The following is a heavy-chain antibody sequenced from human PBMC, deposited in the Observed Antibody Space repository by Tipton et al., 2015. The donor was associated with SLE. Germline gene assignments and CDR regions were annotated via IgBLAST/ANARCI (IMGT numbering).Heavy chain of an antibody. CDR2: INQNRGT. CDR3: ARMRRGGDGY. D-gene: IGHD2-21*02. Sequence: TLSLTCAVYGGSFSDYYWSWIRQPPGKGLEWIGEINQNRGTNYNPSLKSRVTISVDTSKNEFSLKLTSVTAADTSVYYCARMRRGGDGYWGQGTLVTVFS. J-gene: IGHJ4*02. V-gene: IGHV4-34*01. CDR1: GGSFSDYY.